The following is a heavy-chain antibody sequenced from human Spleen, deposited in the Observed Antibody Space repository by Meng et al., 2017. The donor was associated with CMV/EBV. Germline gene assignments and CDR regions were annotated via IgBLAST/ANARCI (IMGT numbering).Heavy chain of an antibody. CDR3: ARSWGSSPSYLDY. V-gene: IGHV4-59*01. CDR1: GDPIGTYY. CDR2: ISLSGST. D-gene: IGHD7-27*01. Sequence: SETLSLTCTVSGDPIGTYYWSWIRQSPGKGLEWIGYISLSGSTKYNPSLKSRVTMSVGTSKNQLSLKLSSVTAADTAVYYCARSWGSSPSYLDYWGQGTLVTVSS. J-gene: IGHJ4*02.